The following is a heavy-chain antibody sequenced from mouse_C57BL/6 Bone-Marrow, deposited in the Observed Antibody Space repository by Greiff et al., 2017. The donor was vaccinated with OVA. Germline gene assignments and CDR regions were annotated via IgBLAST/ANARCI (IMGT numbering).Heavy chain of an antibody. J-gene: IGHJ3*01. CDR2: IYPGDGDT. Sequence: LQQSGASVKISCKASGYAFSSYWMNWVKQRPGKGLEWIGQIYPGDGDTNYNGKFKGKATLTADKSSSTAYMQLSSLTSEDSAVYFCARGGIYYDYDGFAYWGQGTLVTVSA. V-gene: IGHV1-80*01. CDR1: GYAFSSYW. CDR3: ARGGIYYDYDGFAY. D-gene: IGHD2-4*01.